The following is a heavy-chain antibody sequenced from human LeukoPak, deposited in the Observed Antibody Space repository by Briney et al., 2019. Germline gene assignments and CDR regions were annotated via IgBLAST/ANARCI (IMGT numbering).Heavy chain of an antibody. V-gene: IGHV1-24*01. J-gene: IGHJ4*02. CDR1: GYTFTGYY. CDR3: ATPSLEWLFLPFDY. CDR2: FDPEDGET. Sequence: ASVKVSCKASGYTFTGYYMHWVRQAPGKGLEWMGGFDPEDGETIYAQKFQGRVTMTGDTSTDTAYMELSSLRSEDTAVYYCATPSLEWLFLPFDYWGQGTLVTVSS. D-gene: IGHD3-3*01.